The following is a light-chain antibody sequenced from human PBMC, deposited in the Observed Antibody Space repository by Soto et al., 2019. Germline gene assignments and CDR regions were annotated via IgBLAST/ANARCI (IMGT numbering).Light chain of an antibody. CDR1: QTIGTF. V-gene: IGKV1-39*01. Sequence: DIQMTQSPSSLSASVRDRVTMTCRASQTIGTFLDWYQQRPGKAPKLLISAASSLQGGVPSRFSGSGSGSHFTLTITSLHLEDFATYYSQQSYSPSYSFGQGTKLQF. J-gene: IGKJ2*01. CDR2: AAS. CDR3: QQSYSPSYS.